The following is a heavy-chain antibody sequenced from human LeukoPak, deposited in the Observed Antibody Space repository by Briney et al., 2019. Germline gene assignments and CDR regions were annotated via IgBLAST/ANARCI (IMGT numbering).Heavy chain of an antibody. Sequence: ASVKVSCKASGYTFTGYYMHWVRQAPGQGLEWMGWINPNSGGTNYAQKFQGRVTMTRDTSISTAYMELSRLRSDDTAVYYCARAHITYYDSSGYFDYWGQGTLVTVPS. CDR2: INPNSGGT. CDR1: GYTFTGYY. CDR3: ARAHITYYDSSGYFDY. J-gene: IGHJ4*02. V-gene: IGHV1-2*02. D-gene: IGHD3-22*01.